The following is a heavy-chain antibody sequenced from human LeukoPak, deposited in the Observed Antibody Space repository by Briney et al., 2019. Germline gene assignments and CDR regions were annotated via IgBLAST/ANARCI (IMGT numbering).Heavy chain of an antibody. J-gene: IGHJ4*02. CDR1: GFTFSSYG. D-gene: IGHD1-26*01. V-gene: IGHV3-30*02. CDR2: IRYDGSNK. CDR3: AKDPRPEGWELLVDY. Sequence: PGGSLRLSCAASGFTFSSYGMHWVRQAPGKGLEWVAFIRYDGSNKYYADSVKGRFTISRDNSKNTLYLQMNSLGAEDTAVYYCAKDPRPEGWELLVDYWGQGTLVTVSS.